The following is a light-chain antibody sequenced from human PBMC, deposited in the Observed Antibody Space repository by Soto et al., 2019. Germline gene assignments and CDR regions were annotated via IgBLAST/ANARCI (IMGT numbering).Light chain of an antibody. V-gene: IGKV3-11*01. CDR3: QHRSNWP. CDR2: DAS. CDR1: QSVSSY. J-gene: IGKJ2*01. Sequence: EIVLTQSPATLSLSPGERATLSCRASQSVSSYLAWYQQKPGQAPRLLIYDASNRATGIPARFSGSGSGTDFTLTISRLEPEDFEVYYCQHRSNWPFGQGTKLEIK.